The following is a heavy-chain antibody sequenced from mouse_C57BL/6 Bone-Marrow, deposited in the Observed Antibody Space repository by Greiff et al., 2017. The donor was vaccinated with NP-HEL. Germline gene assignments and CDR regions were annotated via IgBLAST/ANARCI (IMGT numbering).Heavy chain of an antibody. J-gene: IGHJ4*01. Sequence: QVQLQQSGPELVKPGASVKLSCKASGYTFTSYDINWVKQRPGQGLEWIGWIYPRDGSSKYNEKFKGKATLTVDTSSSTAYMELHSLTSEDSAVYFCARRGTLRRPYYYAMDYWGQGTSVTVSS. CDR2: IYPRDGSS. V-gene: IGHV1-85*01. CDR1: GYTFTSYD. D-gene: IGHD2-4*01. CDR3: ARRGTLRRPYYYAMDY.